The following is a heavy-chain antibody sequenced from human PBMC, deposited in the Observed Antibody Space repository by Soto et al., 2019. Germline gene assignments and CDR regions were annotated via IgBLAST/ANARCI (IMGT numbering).Heavy chain of an antibody. CDR3: AREGYSYGYSFYYYYYGMDV. CDR2: INHSGST. Sequence: PSETLSLTCAVYGGSFRGYYWTWFRQPPGKGLMWIGEINHSGSTNYNPSLKSRVTISVDTSKNQFSLKLSSVTAADTAVYYCAREGYSYGYSFYYYYYGMDVWGQGTTVT. J-gene: IGHJ6*02. CDR1: GGSFRGYY. V-gene: IGHV4-34*01. D-gene: IGHD5-18*01.